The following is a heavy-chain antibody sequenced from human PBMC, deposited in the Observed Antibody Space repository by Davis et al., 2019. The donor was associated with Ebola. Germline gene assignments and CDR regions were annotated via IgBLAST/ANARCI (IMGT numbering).Heavy chain of an antibody. V-gene: IGHV4-4*02. CDR1: GGSISSSNW. CDR2: IYYSGST. J-gene: IGHJ5*02. D-gene: IGHD3-3*01. CDR3: ARQDFWSGYYTRYNWFDP. Sequence: SETLSLTCAVSGGSISSSNWWSWVRQPPGKRLEWIGEIYYSGSTYYNPSLKSRVTISVDTSKNQFSLKLSSVTAADTAVYYCARQDFWSGYYTRYNWFDPWGQGTLVTVSS.